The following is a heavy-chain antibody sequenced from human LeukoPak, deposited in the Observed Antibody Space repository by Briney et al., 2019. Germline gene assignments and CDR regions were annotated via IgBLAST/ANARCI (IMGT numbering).Heavy chain of an antibody. CDR2: IYTSGST. D-gene: IGHD3-22*01. V-gene: IGHV4-61*02. CDR3: ARTAYYDAREDY. CDR1: GGSHSIGSYL. J-gene: IGHJ4*02. Sequence: SQTLSLTCTVSGGSHSIGSYLWGWIRQPAGKGLERIGRIYTSGSTNYNPSLKSRVTISVDTSKNQFSLKLSSVTAADTAVYYCARTAYYDAREDYWGQGTLVTVSS.